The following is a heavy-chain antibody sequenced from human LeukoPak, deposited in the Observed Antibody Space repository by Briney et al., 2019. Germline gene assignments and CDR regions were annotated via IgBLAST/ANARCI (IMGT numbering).Heavy chain of an antibody. Sequence: GGSLRLSCAASGFTFSDYYMSWIRQAPGKGREGVSYISTGSSYTNYADSVKGRFTISRDNAKNSLSLQMNSLRAEDTAIYYCARAYGQVYFDNWGQGTLVTVSS. V-gene: IGHV3-11*06. J-gene: IGHJ4*02. CDR1: GFTFSDYY. CDR3: ARAYGQVYFDN. CDR2: ISTGSSYT. D-gene: IGHD3-10*01.